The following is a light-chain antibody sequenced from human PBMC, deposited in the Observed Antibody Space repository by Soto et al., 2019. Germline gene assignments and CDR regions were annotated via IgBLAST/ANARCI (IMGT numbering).Light chain of an antibody. V-gene: IGLV3-1*01. CDR2: QDS. CDR1: KLGDKY. J-gene: IGLJ2*01. Sequence: SYELTQPPSVSVSPGQTASITCSVDKLGDKYACWYQQKPGQSPVLVIYQDSKRHSGIPERFSGSNSGNTATLTISGTQAMDEADYYCQAWDSSPHVVFGGGTKLTVL. CDR3: QAWDSSPHVV.